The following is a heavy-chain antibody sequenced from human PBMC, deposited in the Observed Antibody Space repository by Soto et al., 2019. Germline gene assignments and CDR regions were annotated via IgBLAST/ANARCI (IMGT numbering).Heavy chain of an antibody. Sequence: EVQLVESGGGLVQPGGSLRLSCAASGFTFSRYWMHWVRQAPSKGLVWVSHINSDGSTTNYADSVKGRFTISRDNAKNTLFLQMNSLRAEDTAVYFCARDFGGPDHSWGQGTLVTVSS. CDR2: INSDGSTT. CDR3: ARDFGGPDHS. V-gene: IGHV3-74*01. J-gene: IGHJ4*02. D-gene: IGHD2-15*01. CDR1: GFTFSRYW.